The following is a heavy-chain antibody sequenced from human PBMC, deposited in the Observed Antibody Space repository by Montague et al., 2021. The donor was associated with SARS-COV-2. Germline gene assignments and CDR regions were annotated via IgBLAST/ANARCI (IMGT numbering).Heavy chain of an antibody. D-gene: IGHD3-10*01. Sequence: SETLSLTCAVYGGSFSGYYWSWIRQPPAKGLEWIGEINHSGSTNYNPSLKSRVTITVDTSKNQYSLKLSSVAAAATAVYYCSRVRYYGSGTSLGMDVWGQGTTVTVSS. J-gene: IGHJ6*02. V-gene: IGHV4-34*01. CDR2: INHSGST. CDR1: GGSFSGYY. CDR3: SRVRYYGSGTSLGMDV.